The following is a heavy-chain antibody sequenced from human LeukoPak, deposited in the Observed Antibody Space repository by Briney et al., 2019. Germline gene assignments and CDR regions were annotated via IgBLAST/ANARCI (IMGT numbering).Heavy chain of an antibody. D-gene: IGHD4-17*01. CDR3: AKVGSDYGDLDFDY. CDR2: ISSSGSTI. CDR1: GFTFSSYE. J-gene: IGHJ4*02. Sequence: GGSLRPSCAASGFTFSSYEMNWVRQAPGKGLEWVAYISSSGSTIYYADSVKGRFTISRDNAKNSLYLRMNSRRAEDTAVYYCAKVGSDYGDLDFDYWGQGTLVSVSS. V-gene: IGHV3-48*03.